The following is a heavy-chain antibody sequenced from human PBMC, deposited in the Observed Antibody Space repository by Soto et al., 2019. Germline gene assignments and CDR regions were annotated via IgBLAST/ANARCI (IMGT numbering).Heavy chain of an antibody. CDR2: INHRGTA. J-gene: IGHJ6*03. V-gene: IGHV4-34*01. Sequence: SETLSLTCAVHGGSFSGYYWSWIRQSPGKGLEWIGEINHRGTANYNPSLKSRVTISIDTSKNQFSLKVSSVTAADTAVYYCARGGNFDWLLRDHYWSYLGVLGSGTTVTVSS. D-gene: IGHD3-9*01. CDR3: ARGGNFDWLLRDHYWSYLGV. CDR1: GGSFSGYY.